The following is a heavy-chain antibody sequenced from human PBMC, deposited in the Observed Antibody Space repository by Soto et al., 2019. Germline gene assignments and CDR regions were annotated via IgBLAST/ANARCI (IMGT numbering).Heavy chain of an antibody. D-gene: IGHD5-12*01. CDR2: IIPILGIA. J-gene: IGHJ4*02. V-gene: IGHV1-69*04. Sequence: VASVKVSCKASGYTFTSYDINCGRQATVQGLEWMGRIIPILGIANYAQKFQGRVTITADKSTSTAYMELSSLRSEDTAVYYCARLDSGYEVFGYWGQGTLVTVSS. CDR1: GYTFTSYD. CDR3: ARLDSGYEVFGY.